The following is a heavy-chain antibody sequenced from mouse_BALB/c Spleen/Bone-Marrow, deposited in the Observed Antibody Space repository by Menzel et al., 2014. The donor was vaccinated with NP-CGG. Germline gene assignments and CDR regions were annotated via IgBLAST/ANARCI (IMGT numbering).Heavy chain of an antibody. J-gene: IGHJ1*01. D-gene: IGHD2-1*01. CDR2: INSDGGST. CDR1: EYEFPSHN. CDR3: ARSSTMYWYFDV. Sequence: EVKLVESGGGLVQPGESLKLSCESNEYEFPSHNMSWVRKTPEKRLELVAAINSDGGSTYYPDTMERRFIISRDNTKKTLHLQMSSLRSEDTALYYCARSSTMYWYFDVWGAGTTVTVSS. V-gene: IGHV5-2*03.